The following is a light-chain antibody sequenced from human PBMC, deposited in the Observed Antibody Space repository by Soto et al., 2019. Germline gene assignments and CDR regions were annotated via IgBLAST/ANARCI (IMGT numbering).Light chain of an antibody. J-gene: IGKJ1*01. CDR2: DAS. V-gene: IGKV1-5*01. Sequence: DIQMTQSPSTLSASVGDRVTITYRASQSASTFLARYQRKPGQAPKLLIYDASTLQSGVPSRFSASGSGTEFAPTISGLQPDDFAVYYCQQYNRYVVTFGQGTKVDIK. CDR1: QSASTF. CDR3: QQYNRYVVT.